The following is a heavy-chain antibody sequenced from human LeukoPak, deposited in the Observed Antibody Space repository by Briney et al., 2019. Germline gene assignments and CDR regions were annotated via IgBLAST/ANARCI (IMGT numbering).Heavy chain of an antibody. CDR2: MTPNTGHT. CDR3: AKAFGTDRYKS. Sequence: ASVKVSCKVSEDTFISYDINWVRQATGQGLEWMGWMTPNTGHTAPAQKFQGRATMTTDTSTKTVYLELRSLKSDDSAVYYCAKAFGTDRYKSWGQGTLVTVSS. D-gene: IGHD5-12*01. J-gene: IGHJ4*02. CDR1: EDTFISYD. V-gene: IGHV1-8*01.